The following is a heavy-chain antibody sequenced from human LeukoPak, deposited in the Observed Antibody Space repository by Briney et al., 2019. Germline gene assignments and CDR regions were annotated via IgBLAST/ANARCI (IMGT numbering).Heavy chain of an antibody. CDR2: INPGDSDT. CDR1: GSRFTNYW. J-gene: IGHJ4*02. Sequence: PGESLQISSKGSGSRFTNYWIGWVRQLRGKGLEWIGIINPGDSDTRYSPSFQGQVTISADKSISTAYLQWSSLKASDTAMYYCARLAGSSWSDFDYWGQGTLVTVSS. D-gene: IGHD6-13*01. V-gene: IGHV5-51*01. CDR3: ARLAGSSWSDFDY.